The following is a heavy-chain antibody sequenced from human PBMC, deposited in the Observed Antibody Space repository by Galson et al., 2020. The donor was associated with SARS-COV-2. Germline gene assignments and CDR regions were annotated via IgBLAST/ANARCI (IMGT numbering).Heavy chain of an antibody. D-gene: IGHD6-19*01. CDR3: ARHGASSGWYEGIDY. J-gene: IGHJ4*02. CDR2: IYPGDSYT. Sequence: GESLKISCKGSGYSFTDYWIGWVRQMPRKGLEWMGVIYPGDSYTIYSPSFQGQFTISADKSISTAYLQWSSLKASDTAMYYCARHGASSGWYEGIDYWGQGTLVTVSS. V-gene: IGHV5-51*01. CDR1: GYSFTDYW.